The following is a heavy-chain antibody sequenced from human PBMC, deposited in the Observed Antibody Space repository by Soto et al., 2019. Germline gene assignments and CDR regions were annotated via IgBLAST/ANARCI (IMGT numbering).Heavy chain of an antibody. D-gene: IGHD5-12*01. CDR3: ARAPGFSGYDYYYYYVIDV. CDR1: GDSVSSNSAA. Sequence: SQTLSLTCAISGDSVSSNSAAWNWIRQSPSRGLEWLGRTYYRSKWYNDYAVSVKSRITINPDTSKNQFSLQLNSVTPEDTAVYYCARAPGFSGYDYYYYYVIDVWGQRSSDTGSS. CDR2: TYYRSKWYN. V-gene: IGHV6-1*01. J-gene: IGHJ6*02.